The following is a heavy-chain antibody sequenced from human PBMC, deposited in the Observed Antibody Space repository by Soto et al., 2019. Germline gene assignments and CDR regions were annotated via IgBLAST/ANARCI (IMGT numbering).Heavy chain of an antibody. CDR3: AKLYRQAGDAFDI. V-gene: IGHV3-30*18. Sequence: GSLRLPCTASGFTFSSYGMHWVRQAPGKGLEWVAVISYDGSNKYYADSVKGRFTISRDNSKNTLYLQMNSLRAEDTAVYYCAKLYRQAGDAFDIWGQGTTVTV. CDR1: GFTFSSYG. D-gene: IGHD1-26*01. CDR2: ISYDGSNK. J-gene: IGHJ3*02.